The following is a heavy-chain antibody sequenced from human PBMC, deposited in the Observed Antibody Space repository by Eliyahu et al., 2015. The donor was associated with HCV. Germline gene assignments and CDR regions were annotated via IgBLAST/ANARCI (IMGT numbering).Heavy chain of an antibody. J-gene: IGHJ4*02. CDR1: GFTFSSHW. Sequence: EVQLVESGGGLVQPGGSLRLSCAASGFTFSSHWMDWVRQAPGKGLVWVSRINGDGSSTTYADSVKGRFTISRDNAKNTVYLQMNSLRVEDTAIYYCTGDFWGSFNYWGQGTLVTVSS. V-gene: IGHV3-74*01. CDR2: INGDGSST. D-gene: IGHD3-16*01. CDR3: TGDFWGSFNY.